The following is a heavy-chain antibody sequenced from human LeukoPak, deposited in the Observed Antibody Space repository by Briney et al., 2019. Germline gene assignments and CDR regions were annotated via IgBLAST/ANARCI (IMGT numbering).Heavy chain of an antibody. CDR2: IYRGGST. CDR3: ATGSSWFDP. CDR1: GFTVSSNY. J-gene: IGHJ5*02. Sequence: PGGSLRLSCAASGFTVSSNYMSWVRQAPGKGVEWVSVIYRGGSTYNADSGKGRFTISRDNSNNTLYLQINSLRAEDTAVYYCATGSSWFDPWGQGTLVTVSS. V-gene: IGHV3-66*02.